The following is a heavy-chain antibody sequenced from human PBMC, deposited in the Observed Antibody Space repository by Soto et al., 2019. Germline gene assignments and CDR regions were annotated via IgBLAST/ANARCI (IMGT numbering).Heavy chain of an antibody. J-gene: IGHJ6*02. CDR3: ATVAGAVVAAPYYGMDV. CDR1: GYTLTELS. CDR2: FDPEDGET. D-gene: IGHD2-15*01. Sequence: GASVKVSCKVSGYTLTELSMHWVRQAPGKGLEWMGGFDPEDGETIYAQKFQGRVTVTEDTSTDTAYMELSSLRSEDTAVYYCATVAGAVVAAPYYGMDVWGQGTTVTVSS. V-gene: IGHV1-24*01.